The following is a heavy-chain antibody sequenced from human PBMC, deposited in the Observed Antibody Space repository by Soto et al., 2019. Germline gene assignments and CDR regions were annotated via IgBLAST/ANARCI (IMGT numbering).Heavy chain of an antibody. CDR2: IIPIFGTA. J-gene: IGHJ5*02. Sequence: QVQLVQSGAEVKKPGSSVKVSCKASGGTFSSYAISWVRQAPGQGLEWMGGIIPIFGTANYAQKFQGRVTITAHESTSTAYMELSSLRSEDTAVYYCARKNMVRGVLNNWFDPWGQGTLVTVSS. V-gene: IGHV1-69*01. D-gene: IGHD3-10*01. CDR3: ARKNMVRGVLNNWFDP. CDR1: GGTFSSYA.